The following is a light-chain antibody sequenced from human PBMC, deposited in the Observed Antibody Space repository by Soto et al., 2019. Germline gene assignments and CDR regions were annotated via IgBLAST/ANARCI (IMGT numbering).Light chain of an antibody. Sequence: QAVVTQEPSLTVSPGGTVTLTCGFTTGAVTSGHYPYWFQQKPGQAPRTLIFDTTNRHSWTPARFSGSLLGGKAALTLSGAQPEDEAEYYCLLSYNGPYVFGTGTKLTVL. V-gene: IGLV7-46*01. CDR1: TGAVTSGHY. J-gene: IGLJ1*01. CDR3: LLSYNGPYV. CDR2: DTT.